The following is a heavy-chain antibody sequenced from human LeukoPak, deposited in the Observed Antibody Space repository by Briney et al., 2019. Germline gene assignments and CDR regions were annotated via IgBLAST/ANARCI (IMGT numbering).Heavy chain of an antibody. CDR3: ARERTGYSSSWYVREIDY. V-gene: IGHV4-4*07. CDR1: GGSISSYY. J-gene: IGHJ4*02. D-gene: IGHD6-13*01. Sequence: PSETLSLTCTVSGGSISSYYWSWIRQPAGKGLEWIGRIYTSGSTNYNPSLKSRVTMSVDTSKNQFSLKLSSVTAADTAVYYCARERTGYSSSWYVREIDYWGQGTLVTVSS. CDR2: IYTSGST.